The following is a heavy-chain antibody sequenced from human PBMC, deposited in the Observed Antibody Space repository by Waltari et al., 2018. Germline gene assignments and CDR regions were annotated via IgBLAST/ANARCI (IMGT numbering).Heavy chain of an antibody. CDR2: IYYRGST. D-gene: IGHD6-13*01. CDR1: GGSISSHY. J-gene: IGHJ3*02. CDR3: AMVAAAGDAFDI. V-gene: IGHV4-59*11. Sequence: QVQLQESGPGLVKPSETLSLTCTVSGGSISSHYWSWIRQPPGKGLEWIGYIYYRGSTNYNPSLKRRVTISVDTSKNQFSLKLSSVTAADTAVYDCAMVAAAGDAFDIWGQGTMVTVSS.